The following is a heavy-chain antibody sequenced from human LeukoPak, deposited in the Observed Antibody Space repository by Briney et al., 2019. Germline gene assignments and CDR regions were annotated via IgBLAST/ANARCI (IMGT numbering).Heavy chain of an antibody. CDR3: ARGVNVEMATILDFDY. CDR1: GYTFTSYD. V-gene: IGHV1-8*03. D-gene: IGHD5-24*01. J-gene: IGHJ4*02. Sequence: SLKVSCKPSGYTFTSYDINWVPQATGQRLEWMGWMNPNSGNTGYAQKFQGRVTITRNTSISTAYMVLSSLRSEDTAVYYCARGVNVEMATILDFDYWGQGTLVTVSS. CDR2: MNPNSGNT.